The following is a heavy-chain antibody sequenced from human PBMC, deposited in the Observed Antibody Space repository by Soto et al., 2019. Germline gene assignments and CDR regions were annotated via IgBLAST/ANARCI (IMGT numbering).Heavy chain of an antibody. CDR2: IVVGSGNT. D-gene: IGHD2-2*02. V-gene: IGHV1-58*01. CDR1: GFIFSNSA. Sequence: GASVKVSCKASGFIFSNSAVQGVRQARGQRLEWIGWIVVGSGNTNYAQKFQRRVTITRDMSASTAYMELSSLRSEDTAVYYCAKSATVPAAIAYWGQGTLVTVSS. J-gene: IGHJ4*02. CDR3: AKSATVPAAIAY.